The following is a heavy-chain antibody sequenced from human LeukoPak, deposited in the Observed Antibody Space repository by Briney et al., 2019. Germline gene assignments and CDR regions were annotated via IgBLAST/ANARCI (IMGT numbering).Heavy chain of an antibody. CDR1: GFTFDDYA. Sequence: GGSLRLSCAASGFTFDDYAMHWVRHAPGKGLEWVSGISWNSGSIGYADSVKGRFTISRDNAKNSLYLQMNSLRAEDMALYYCAKDMGEMATYAFDIWGQGTMVTVSS. J-gene: IGHJ3*02. D-gene: IGHD5-24*01. CDR3: AKDMGEMATYAFDI. CDR2: ISWNSGSI. V-gene: IGHV3-9*03.